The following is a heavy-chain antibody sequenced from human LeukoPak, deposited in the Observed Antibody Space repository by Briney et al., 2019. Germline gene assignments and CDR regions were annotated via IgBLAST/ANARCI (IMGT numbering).Heavy chain of an antibody. D-gene: IGHD1-26*01. CDR1: GYIFISYA. V-gene: IGHV7-4-1*02. J-gene: IGHJ4*02. CDR2: FNTNTGNP. Sequence: ASVKVSCKAPGYIFISYAIHWVRQAPGQGLEWMGWFNTNTGNPAYAQGFTGRFVFSLDTSVSTAYLQISSLKAEDTAVYYCARSNPGAPLDYWGQGTLVTVSS. CDR3: ARSNPGAPLDY.